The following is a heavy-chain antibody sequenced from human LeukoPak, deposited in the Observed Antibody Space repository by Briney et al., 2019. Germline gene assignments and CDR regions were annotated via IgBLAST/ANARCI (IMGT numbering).Heavy chain of an antibody. J-gene: IGHJ4*02. V-gene: IGHV1-2*02. CDR1: GYTFTGYY. CDR2: INPNSGGT. Sequence: GASVKVSCKASGYTFTGYYMHWVRQAPGQGLEWMGWINPNSGGTNYAQKFQGRVTMTRDTSISTAYMELSRLRSDDTAVYYCAKPPSIAVAGTSFDYWGQATLVTVSS. CDR3: AKPPSIAVAGTSFDY. D-gene: IGHD6-19*01.